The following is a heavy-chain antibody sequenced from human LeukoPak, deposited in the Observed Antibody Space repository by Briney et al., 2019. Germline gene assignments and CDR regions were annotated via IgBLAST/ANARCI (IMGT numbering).Heavy chain of an antibody. J-gene: IGHJ4*02. CDR3: ARGALYYFDY. V-gene: IGHV3-33*01. Sequence: GGSLRLSCAASGFTFSSYGMHWVRQAPGKGLEWVAFIWYDGSNKYYEDSAKGRFTIYRDNSKNTLYLKMNSLRAEDTAVYYCARGALYYFDYWGQGTLVTVSS. CDR2: IWYDGSNK. CDR1: GFTFSSYG.